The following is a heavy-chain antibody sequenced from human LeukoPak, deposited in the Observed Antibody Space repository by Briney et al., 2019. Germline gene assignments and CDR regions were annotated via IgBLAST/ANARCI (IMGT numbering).Heavy chain of an antibody. Sequence: ASVKVSCKASGYTFTSYGISWVRQASGQGLEWMGWISAYNGNTNYAQRLQGRVTMTTDTSTSTAYMELRSLRSDDTAVYYCARDLGVVVVAATPYYWGQGTLVTVSS. J-gene: IGHJ4*02. V-gene: IGHV1-18*01. CDR1: GYTFTSYG. CDR2: ISAYNGNT. CDR3: ARDLGVVVVAATPYY. D-gene: IGHD2-15*01.